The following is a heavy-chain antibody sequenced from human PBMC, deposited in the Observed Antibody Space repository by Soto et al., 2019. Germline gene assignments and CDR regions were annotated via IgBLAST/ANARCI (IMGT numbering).Heavy chain of an antibody. CDR2: ISGSGGST. J-gene: IGHJ4*02. V-gene: IGHV3-23*01. D-gene: IGHD3-3*01. CDR3: ETQYYDFWSGYYTVGYYFDY. Sequence: EVQLLESGGGLVQPGGSLRLSCAASGFTFSSYAMSWVRQAPGKGLEWVSAISGSGGSTYYADSVKGRFTISRDNSKNTLYLQMNSLRAEDTAVYYCETQYYDFWSGYYTVGYYFDYWGQGTLVTVSS. CDR1: GFTFSSYA.